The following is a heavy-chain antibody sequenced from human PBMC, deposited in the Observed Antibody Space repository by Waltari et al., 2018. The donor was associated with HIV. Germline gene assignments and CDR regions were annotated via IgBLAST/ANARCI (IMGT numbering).Heavy chain of an antibody. CDR3: AKGGWGDYATRGAFDI. V-gene: IGHV3-23*01. D-gene: IGHD2-2*01. J-gene: IGHJ3*02. CDR1: GFTFSSYA. CDR2: ISGSGGST. Sequence: EVQLLESGGGLVQPGGSLRLSCAASGFTFSSYAMSWVRQAPGKGLEWVSAISGSGGSTYYADSVKGRLTISRDNSKNTLYLQMNSLRAEDTAVYYCAKGGWGDYATRGAFDIWGQGTMVTVSS.